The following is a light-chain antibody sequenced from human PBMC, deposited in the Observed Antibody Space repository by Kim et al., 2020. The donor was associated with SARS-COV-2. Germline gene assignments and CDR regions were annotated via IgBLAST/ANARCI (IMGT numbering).Light chain of an antibody. Sequence: SYELTQPPSVSVAPGKTARITCGGENIGSESVHWNQQKPGQAPVVVIYYDRDRPSGIPDRFSGSNSGNTATLTITRVEAGEEADYYCQVWDTSTNHVVFG. V-gene: IGLV3-21*01. J-gene: IGLJ2*01. CDR3: QVWDTSTNHVV. CDR2: YDR. CDR1: NIGSES.